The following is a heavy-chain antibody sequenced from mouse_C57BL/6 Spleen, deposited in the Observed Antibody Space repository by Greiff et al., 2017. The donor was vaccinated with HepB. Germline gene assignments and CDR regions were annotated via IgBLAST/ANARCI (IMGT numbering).Heavy chain of an antibody. CDR1: GYTFTSYT. CDR3: ARYPITTYYAMDY. J-gene: IGHJ4*01. CDR2: INPSSGYT. D-gene: IGHD2-4*01. V-gene: IGHV1-4*01. Sequence: VQLQQSGAELARPGASVKMSCKASGYTFTSYTMHWVKPRPGQGLEWIGYINPSSGYTKYNQKFKDKATLTADKSSSTAYMQLSSLTSEDSAVYYCARYPITTYYAMDYWGQGTSVTVSS.